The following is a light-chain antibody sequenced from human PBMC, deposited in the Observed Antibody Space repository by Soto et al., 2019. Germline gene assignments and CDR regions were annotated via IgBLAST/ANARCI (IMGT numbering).Light chain of an antibody. Sequence: QSALTQPASVSASPGQSISISCTGTSNHIGAFDYVSWYQQHPGKAPKLIIFEVFNRPSGVSTRFSGSKSGSTASLTISGLQAEDEADYFCSSYTTNNAHVFGGGTKLTVL. V-gene: IGLV2-14*01. CDR2: EVF. CDR1: SNHIGAFDY. CDR3: SSYTTNNAHV. J-gene: IGLJ2*01.